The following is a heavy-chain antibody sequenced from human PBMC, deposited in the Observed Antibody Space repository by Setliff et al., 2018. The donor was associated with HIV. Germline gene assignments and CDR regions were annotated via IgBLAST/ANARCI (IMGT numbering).Heavy chain of an antibody. CDR3: ARARDIAVAGYFDY. J-gene: IGHJ4*02. D-gene: IGHD6-19*01. Sequence: LRKTLSLTCAVSGGSISSSNWWSWVRQPPGKGLEWIGEIYHSGSTNYNPSLKSRVTISVDKSKNQFSLKLSSVTAADTAVYYCARARDIAVAGYFDYWGQGTLVTSPQ. V-gene: IGHV4-4*03. CDR1: GGSISSSNW. CDR2: IYHSGST.